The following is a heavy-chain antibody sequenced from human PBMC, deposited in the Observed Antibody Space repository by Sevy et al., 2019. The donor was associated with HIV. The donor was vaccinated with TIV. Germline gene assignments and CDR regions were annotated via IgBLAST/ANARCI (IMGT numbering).Heavy chain of an antibody. J-gene: IGHJ4*02. CDR2: IKDSGGST. Sequence: GGSLRLSCIASGSTVNPYAMSWVRQAPGKGLEWVAVIKDSGGSTDYAVSVRGRFSIARYNPNVYLEMNSLRVEDTAVYYCVKERVGYISSWYYFDYWGQGTLVTVSS. D-gene: IGHD6-13*01. CDR3: VKERVGYISSWYYFDY. V-gene: IGHV3-23*01. CDR1: GSTVNPYA.